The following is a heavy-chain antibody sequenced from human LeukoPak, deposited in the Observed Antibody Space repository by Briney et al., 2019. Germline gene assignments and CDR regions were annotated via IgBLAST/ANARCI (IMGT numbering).Heavy chain of an antibody. V-gene: IGHV3-33*03. CDR1: GFTFSSYG. CDR2: IWYDGSNK. CDR3: ASRASSFDY. J-gene: IGHJ4*02. Sequence: GGSLRLSCAASGFTFSSYGMHWVRQAPGKGLEWVAVIWYDGSNKYYADSVKGRFTISRDNAKNSLYLQMNSLRAEDTAVYYCASRASSFDYWGQGTLVTVSS. D-gene: IGHD2-2*01.